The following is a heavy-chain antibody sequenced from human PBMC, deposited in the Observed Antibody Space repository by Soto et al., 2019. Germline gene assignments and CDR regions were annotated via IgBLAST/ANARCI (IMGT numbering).Heavy chain of an antibody. CDR3: ARDRGPSSGYYPYWFDP. D-gene: IGHD3-22*01. CDR2: IIPIFGTA. J-gene: IGHJ5*02. Sequence: QVQLVQSGAEVKKPGSSVKVSCKASGGTFSSYAITWVRQAPGQGLEWMGGIIPIFGTANYAQKFQGRVTMTADASTSTADLELSSLRSEDTAVYYCARDRGPSSGYYPYWFDPWGQGTLVTVSS. V-gene: IGHV1-69*12. CDR1: GGTFSSYA.